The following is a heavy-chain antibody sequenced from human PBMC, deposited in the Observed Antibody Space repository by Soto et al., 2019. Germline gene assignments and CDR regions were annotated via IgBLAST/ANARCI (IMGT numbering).Heavy chain of an antibody. V-gene: IGHV1-46*04. D-gene: IGHD3-22*01. J-gene: IGHJ4*02. CDR2: INPSDSST. CDR3: ARDLTREGDYYDRSGYYFDY. Sequence: ASVKVSCKASGYTFTTYYVHWVRQAPGQGLEWMGIINPSDSSTSYAQKLQGRATMTSDTSTSTVYMELSSLRSEDTAVYYCARDLTREGDYYDRSGYYFDYWGQGTLVTVSS. CDR1: GYTFTTYY.